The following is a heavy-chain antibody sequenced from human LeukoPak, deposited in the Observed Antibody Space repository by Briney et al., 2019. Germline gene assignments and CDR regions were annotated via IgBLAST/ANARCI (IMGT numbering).Heavy chain of an antibody. J-gene: IGHJ4*02. V-gene: IGHV3-30*18. CDR1: GFTFSSHC. CDR3: AKGAVYCTGTGCYFFDY. CDR2: ISYDGSDK. D-gene: IGHD2-15*01. Sequence: PGGSLRLSCAASGFTFSSHCMHCVRQAPGKGLECVAVISYDGSDKYYADSVKGRFTISRDNPKNTLYLQMNSLRTEDTAVYYCAKGAVYCTGTGCYFFDYWGQGTLVTVSS.